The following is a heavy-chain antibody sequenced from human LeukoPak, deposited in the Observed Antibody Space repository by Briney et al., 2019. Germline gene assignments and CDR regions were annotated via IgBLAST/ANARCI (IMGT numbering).Heavy chain of an antibody. Sequence: PGGSLRLSCADSGFTFSSYAMSWVRQAPGKGLEWVSGIGDSGGSTYYADSVKGRFTISRDYSKNTLYLQMNSLRAEDTVVYYCAKDSAFLAAAGHFDYWGQGTLVTVSS. V-gene: IGHV3-23*01. D-gene: IGHD6-13*01. CDR2: IGDSGGST. CDR1: GFTFSSYA. J-gene: IGHJ4*02. CDR3: AKDSAFLAAAGHFDY.